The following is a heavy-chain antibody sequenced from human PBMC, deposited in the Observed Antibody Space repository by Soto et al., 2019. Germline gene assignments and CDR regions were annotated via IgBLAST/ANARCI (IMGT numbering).Heavy chain of an antibody. J-gene: IGHJ4*02. Sequence: QVQLVQSGAEVKKPGASVKVSCKASGYSFTSYYIHWVRQAPGQGLEWMGIINPSSSTTYAQKFQGRVTMARDTATSTVYMELSSLRSEDTAVYYCARVGCSGGSCSAVDYWGQGTLVTVSS. CDR1: GYSFTSYY. V-gene: IGHV1-46*01. CDR3: ARVGCSGGSCSAVDY. CDR2: INPSSST. D-gene: IGHD2-15*01.